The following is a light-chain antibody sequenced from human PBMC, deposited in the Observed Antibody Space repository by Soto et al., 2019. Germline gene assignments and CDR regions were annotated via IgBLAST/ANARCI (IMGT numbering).Light chain of an antibody. CDR2: GAS. Sequence: DIQMTQSPSSLSASVGDRVTITCRASQSISSYLNWYQQKPGKAPKVLISGASSLQSGVPLRFSGSGSGTDFTLTISSLQPADFASYYCQPSHSTPLTFGGGTKVDIK. V-gene: IGKV1-39*01. J-gene: IGKJ4*01. CDR3: QPSHSTPLT. CDR1: QSISSY.